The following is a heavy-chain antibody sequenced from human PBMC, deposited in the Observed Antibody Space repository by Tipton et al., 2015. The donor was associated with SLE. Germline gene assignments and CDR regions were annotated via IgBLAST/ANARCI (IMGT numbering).Heavy chain of an antibody. V-gene: IGHV3-7*01. J-gene: IGHJ4*02. D-gene: IGHD2-21*02. CDR2: IKPDGSEK. CDR3: VPHTAINDY. CDR1: GFTFRNHW. Sequence: GSLRLSCAAAGFTFRNHWMSWVRQAPGKGLQWLANIKPDGSEKNYVDSVKGRFTISRDNAEKSLSLQMTSLRAEDTAVYYCVPHTAINDYWGQGTLVTVSS.